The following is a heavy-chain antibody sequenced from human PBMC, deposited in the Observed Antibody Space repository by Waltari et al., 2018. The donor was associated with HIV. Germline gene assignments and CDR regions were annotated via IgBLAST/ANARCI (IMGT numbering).Heavy chain of an antibody. CDR2: IYYSGST. CDR3: ARPIVVGALGYGMDV. Sequence: QLQLQESGPGLVTPSETLSLTCTVSGGSISSSSYYWGWIRQPPGKGLEWIGSIYYSGSTYYNPSLKSRVTISVDTSKNQFSLKLSSVTAADTAVYYCARPIVVGALGYGMDVWGQGTTVTVSS. CDR1: GGSISSSSYY. J-gene: IGHJ6*02. V-gene: IGHV4-39*01. D-gene: IGHD2-2*01.